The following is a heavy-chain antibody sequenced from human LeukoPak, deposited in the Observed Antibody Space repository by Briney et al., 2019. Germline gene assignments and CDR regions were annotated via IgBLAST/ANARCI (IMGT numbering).Heavy chain of an antibody. CDR1: EFSFSSYW. Sequence: PGGSLRLSCAASEFSFSSYWMHWVRQAPGKGLVWVSRINCDVRSTSYGDSVEGRLIISRDNRKNTLYLQMNSLGAEDTAVYYCARGFTIFGVVNDAFDIWGQGTMVTVSS. J-gene: IGHJ3*02. D-gene: IGHD3-3*01. CDR2: INCDVRST. CDR3: ARGFTIFGVVNDAFDI. V-gene: IGHV3-74*01.